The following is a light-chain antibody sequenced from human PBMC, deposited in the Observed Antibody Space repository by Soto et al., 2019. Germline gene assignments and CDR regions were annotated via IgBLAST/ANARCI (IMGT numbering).Light chain of an antibody. CDR3: QQSFSNPRT. Sequence: DIQMTQYPSSLSASVGDRVTITCRASQTISSYLNWYQQRPGKAPKLLIYAASSLQSGVPSRFSGSGSGTDFSLTISDLQPEDFASYYCQQSFSNPRTFGGGTKVDIK. CDR2: AAS. J-gene: IGKJ4*01. CDR1: QTISSY. V-gene: IGKV1-39*01.